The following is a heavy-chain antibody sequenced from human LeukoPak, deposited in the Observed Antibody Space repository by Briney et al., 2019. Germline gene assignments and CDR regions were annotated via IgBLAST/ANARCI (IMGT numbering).Heavy chain of an antibody. CDR2: IKQDGSEK. CDR3: ARAKGSYYYGMDV. J-gene: IGHJ6*02. V-gene: IGHV3-7*01. CDR1: GFTFSSYS. Sequence: PGGSLRLSCAASGFTFSSYSMNWVRQAPGKGLEWVANIKQDGSEKYYVDSVKGRFTISRDNAKNSLYLQMNSLRAEDTAVYYCARAKGSYYYGMDVWGQGTTVTVSS.